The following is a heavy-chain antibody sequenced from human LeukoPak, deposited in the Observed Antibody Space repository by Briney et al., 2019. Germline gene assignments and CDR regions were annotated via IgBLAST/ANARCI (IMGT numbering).Heavy chain of an antibody. V-gene: IGHV4-59*01. Sequence: SETLSLTCTVSGGSISSYYWSWIRQPPGKGLEWIGYIYYSGSTNYNPSLKSRVTIPVDTSKNQFSLKLSSVTAADTAVYYCARVGSGYYWFDPWGQGTLVTVSS. CDR2: IYYSGST. J-gene: IGHJ5*02. CDR1: GGSISSYY. D-gene: IGHD3-22*01. CDR3: ARVGSGYYWFDP.